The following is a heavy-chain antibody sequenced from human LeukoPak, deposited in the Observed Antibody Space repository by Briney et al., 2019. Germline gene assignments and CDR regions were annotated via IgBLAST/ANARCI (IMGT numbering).Heavy chain of an antibody. Sequence: ASVKVSCKASGYTFTSYGISWVRQAPGQGLEWMGWISAYNGNTNYAQKLQGRVTMTTAPSTSTAYMELRSLRSDDTAVYYCARAPSYYDFWSGYYYPNYYYYMDVWGKGTTVTVSS. V-gene: IGHV1-18*01. D-gene: IGHD3-3*01. CDR3: ARAPSYYDFWSGYYYPNYYYYMDV. CDR1: GYTFTSYG. J-gene: IGHJ6*03. CDR2: ISAYNGNT.